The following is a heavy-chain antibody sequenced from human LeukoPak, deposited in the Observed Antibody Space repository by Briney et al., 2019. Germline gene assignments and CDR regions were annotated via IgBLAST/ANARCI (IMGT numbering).Heavy chain of an antibody. D-gene: IGHD6-13*01. Sequence: ASVKVSCKASGYTFTGYYMHWVRQAPGQGLEWMGWINPNSGGTNYAQKFQGWVTMTRDTSISTAYMELSRLRSDDTAVYYCARDDINLQQLVPGVLVYWGQGTLVTVSS. CDR2: INPNSGGT. J-gene: IGHJ4*02. CDR3: ARDDINLQQLVPGVLVY. V-gene: IGHV1-2*04. CDR1: GYTFTGYY.